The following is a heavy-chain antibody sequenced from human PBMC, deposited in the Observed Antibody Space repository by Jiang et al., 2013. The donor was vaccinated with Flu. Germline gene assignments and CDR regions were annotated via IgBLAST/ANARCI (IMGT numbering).Heavy chain of an antibody. Sequence: LLKPSETLFLTCAVYGGSFKGYWWSWVRQPPGKGLEWIGEINHSGSTNYNPSLKSRVTISVDTSKNQFSLKLSSVTAADTAVYYCARRGDCSSTSCYAYGMDVWGQGTTVTVSS. CDR3: ARRGDCSSTSCYAYGMDV. D-gene: IGHD2-2*01. CDR1: GGSFKGYW. CDR2: INHSGST. J-gene: IGHJ6*02. V-gene: IGHV4-34*01.